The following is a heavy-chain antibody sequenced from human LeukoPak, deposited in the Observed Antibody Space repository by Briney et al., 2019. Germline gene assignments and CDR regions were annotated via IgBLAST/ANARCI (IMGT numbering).Heavy chain of an antibody. CDR3: ARGPIVVVTAIFDP. J-gene: IGHJ5*02. CDR1: GYTFISYQ. Sequence: ASVKVSCKASGYTFISYQMHWVRQAPGQGLEWMGIINPTGGSTSHAQKFQGRVTMTRDTSTSTVYMELSSLRSEDTAVYYCARGPIVVVTAIFDPWGQGTLVTVSS. CDR2: INPTGGST. D-gene: IGHD2-21*02. V-gene: IGHV1-46*01.